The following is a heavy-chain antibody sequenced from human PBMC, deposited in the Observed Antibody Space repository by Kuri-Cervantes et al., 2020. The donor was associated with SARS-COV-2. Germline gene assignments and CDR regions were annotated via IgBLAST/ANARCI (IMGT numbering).Heavy chain of an antibody. J-gene: IGHJ6*02. CDR1: GFNFSRTD. V-gene: IGHV3-30*18. CDR3: AKALRIVVVPAALGFDYYYGMDV. D-gene: IGHD2-2*01. Sequence: GESLKISCAASGFNFSRTDMHWVRQAPGKGLEWVAVISHDGKNKKCIASGKGRFTISRDNSQNTLYLHMKSLRSEDTAMYYCAKALRIVVVPAALGFDYYYGMDVWGQGTTVTVSS. CDR2: ISHDGKNK.